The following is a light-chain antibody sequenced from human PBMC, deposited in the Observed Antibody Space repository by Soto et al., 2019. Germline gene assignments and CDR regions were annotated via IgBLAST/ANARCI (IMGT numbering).Light chain of an antibody. CDR1: TGPVTTSHY. CDR2: DTT. J-gene: IGLJ2*01. Sequence: QAVVTQEPSLTVSPGGTVTLTFASSTGPVTTSHYTYWFQQKPGQAPKTLIYDTTEKHSWTPARFSGSLLGDKGALTLSGAQPEDEAEYYCLLSYSGPRVVFGGGTKLTVL. CDR3: LLSYSGPRVV. V-gene: IGLV7-46*01.